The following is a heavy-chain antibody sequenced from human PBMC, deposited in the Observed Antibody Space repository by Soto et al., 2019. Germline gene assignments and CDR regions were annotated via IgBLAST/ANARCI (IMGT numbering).Heavy chain of an antibody. D-gene: IGHD3-10*01. CDR3: ARDSNQAGYGSGTAYYGMDV. CDR1: GFPFSNYT. Sequence: GGSLRLSCAASGFPFSNYTMNWLRQAPEKGLERFSYIISSGSNIYYKDSVKGGLTISRDNAKNPLYLQMNSLRDEDTAVYYCARDSNQAGYGSGTAYYGMDVWGQGTTVTVSS. V-gene: IGHV3-48*02. CDR2: IISSGSNI. J-gene: IGHJ6*02.